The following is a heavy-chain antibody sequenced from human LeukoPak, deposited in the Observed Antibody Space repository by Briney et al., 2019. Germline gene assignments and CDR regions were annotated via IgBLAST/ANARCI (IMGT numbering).Heavy chain of an antibody. D-gene: IGHD2-15*01. CDR3: ARVRCSGGSCPYYYYYYYMDV. V-gene: IGHV4-59*12. CDR2: IYYSGST. J-gene: IGHJ6*03. Sequence: PSETLSLTCTVSGGSISSYYWSWIRQPPGKGLEWIEYIYYSGSTNYNPSLQSRVTISIDTSKNQFSLKLRFVTAADTAVYYCARVRCSGGSCPYYYYYYYMDVWGKGTTVTVSS. CDR1: GGSISSYY.